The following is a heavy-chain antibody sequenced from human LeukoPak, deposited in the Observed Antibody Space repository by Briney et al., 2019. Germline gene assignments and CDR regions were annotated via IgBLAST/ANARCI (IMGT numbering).Heavy chain of an antibody. D-gene: IGHD3-22*01. Sequence: ASVKVSCKASGYTFTGYYMHWVRQAPGQGLGWMGWINPNSGGTNYAQKFQGRVTMTRDTSISTAYMELSRLRSDDTAVYYCARADDYYDSSGYYQIDYWGQGTLVTVSS. V-gene: IGHV1-2*02. CDR3: ARADDYYDSSGYYQIDY. CDR1: GYTFTGYY. CDR2: INPNSGGT. J-gene: IGHJ4*02.